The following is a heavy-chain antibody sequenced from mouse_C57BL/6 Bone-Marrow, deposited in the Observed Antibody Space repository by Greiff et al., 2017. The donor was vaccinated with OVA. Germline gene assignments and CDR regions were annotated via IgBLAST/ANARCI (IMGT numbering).Heavy chain of an antibody. J-gene: IGHJ2*01. CDR1: GFTFSDYY. V-gene: IGHV5-16*01. CDR3: ARVDGYLYFDY. Sequence: EVMLVESAGGLVQPGSSMKLSCTASGFTFSDYYMAWVRQVPEKGLEWVANINYDGSSTYYLDSLKSRFIISRDNAKNILYLQMSSLKSEDTATYYCARVDGYLYFDYWGQGTTLTVSS. CDR2: INYDGSST. D-gene: IGHD2-3*01.